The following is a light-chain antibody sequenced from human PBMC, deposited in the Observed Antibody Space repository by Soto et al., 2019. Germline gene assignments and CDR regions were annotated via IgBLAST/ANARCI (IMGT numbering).Light chain of an antibody. CDR1: QSISTS. CDR3: QQLDSMPIT. CDR2: GAS. Sequence: DIQMTQSPSTLSASVGDTVTITCRASQSISTSLAWYQQKPGKAPNLLISGASTLEEGVPSRFSGSGSGTDFVLTISSLQPEDSATYYCQQLDSMPITFGQGTRLEI. V-gene: IGKV1-5*01. J-gene: IGKJ5*01.